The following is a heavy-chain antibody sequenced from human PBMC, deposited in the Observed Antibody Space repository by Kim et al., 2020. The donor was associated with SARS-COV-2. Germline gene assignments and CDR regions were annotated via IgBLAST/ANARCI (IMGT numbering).Heavy chain of an antibody. J-gene: IGHJ6*01. V-gene: IGHV3-30*18. D-gene: IGHD6-19*01. CDR3: AKYLAPNYSSGRFYYYG. CDR2: ISYDGSKT. Sequence: GGSLRLSCAASGFSFSTFAMYWVRQAPGKGLEWVAVISYDGSKTYYADSVKGRFTISRDNSNIALFLQMNSLRAEDTALYYCAKYLAPNYSSGRFYYYG. CDR1: GFSFSTFA.